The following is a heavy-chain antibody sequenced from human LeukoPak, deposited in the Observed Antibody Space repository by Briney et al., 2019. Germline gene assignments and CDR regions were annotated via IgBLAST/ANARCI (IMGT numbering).Heavy chain of an antibody. CDR2: ISFDGIND. D-gene: IGHD1-1*01. J-gene: IGHJ1*01. CDR1: GFTFSNAW. CDR3: ARDLPISTNWNSEYFQH. V-gene: IGHV3-30*03. Sequence: QAGGSLRLSCAASGFTFSNAWMNWVRQAPGKGLEWVAVISFDGINDSYADSVKGRFTISRDNSKNTVHLQMNSLRPEDSAVYYCARDLPISTNWNSEYFQHWGQGTLVTVSS.